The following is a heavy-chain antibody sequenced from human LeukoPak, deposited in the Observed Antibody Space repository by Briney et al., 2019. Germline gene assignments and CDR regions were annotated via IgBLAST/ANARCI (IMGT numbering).Heavy chain of an antibody. D-gene: IGHD2-2*02. CDR3: ARDLGANPDDIVVVPAAIGAFDI. CDR1: GYTFTGYY. V-gene: IGHV1-2*02. Sequence: GASVKVSCKASGYTFTGYYMHWVRQAPGQGLEWMGWINPNSGGTNYAQKFQGRVTMTRDTSISTAYMELSRLRSDDTAVYYCARDLGANPDDIVVVPAAIGAFDIWGQGTMVTVSS. CDR2: INPNSGGT. J-gene: IGHJ3*02.